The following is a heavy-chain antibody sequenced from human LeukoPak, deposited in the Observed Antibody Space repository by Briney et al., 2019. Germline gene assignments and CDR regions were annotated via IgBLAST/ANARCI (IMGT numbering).Heavy chain of an antibody. CDR2: IHYSGST. CDR3: ARDYGDYFDY. V-gene: IGHV4-59*01. D-gene: IGHD4-17*01. CDR1: GGSISSYY. Sequence: PSETLSLTCTVSGGSISSYYWSWIRQPPGKGLEWIGYIHYSGSTNYNPSLKSRVTISVDTSKNQFSLKLSSVTAADTAVYYCARDYGDYFDYWGQGTLVTVSS. J-gene: IGHJ4*02.